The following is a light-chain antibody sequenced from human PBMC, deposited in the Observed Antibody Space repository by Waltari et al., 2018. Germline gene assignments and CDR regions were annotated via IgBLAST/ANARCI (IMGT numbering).Light chain of an antibody. V-gene: IGLV3-1*01. CDR2: EDG. J-gene: IGLJ1*01. CDR1: ELENKY. Sequence: SYDLIQSHSVSVSSGQTATITCSGDELENKYVCWYQQKPGQSPGLVIYEDGRQPSDTPQRFSGANSGNTATLTIGGTQPMDEADYYCQAWDSGVAGVFGTGTKVTVL. CDR3: QAWDSGVAGV.